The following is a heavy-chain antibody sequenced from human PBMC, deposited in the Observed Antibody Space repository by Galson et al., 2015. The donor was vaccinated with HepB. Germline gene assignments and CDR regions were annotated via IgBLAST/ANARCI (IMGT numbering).Heavy chain of an antibody. Sequence: SLRLSCAASGFAFSDSVIHWVRQASGKGLEWVGRIRSKANNYATAYAASVKGRFIVSRDDSKNTAYLQMNSLKTEDTAVYYCTSPAFYYDGSGYYHYFDYWGQGTLVTVSS. D-gene: IGHD3-22*01. V-gene: IGHV3-73*01. CDR2: IRSKANNYAT. J-gene: IGHJ4*02. CDR3: TSPAFYYDGSGYYHYFDY. CDR1: GFAFSDSV.